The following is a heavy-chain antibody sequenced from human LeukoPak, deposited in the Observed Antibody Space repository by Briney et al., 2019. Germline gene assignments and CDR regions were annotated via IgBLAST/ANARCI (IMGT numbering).Heavy chain of an antibody. Sequence: ASVKVSCKAFGYTFTSNYMHWVRQAPGQGPEWMGVISPSGGSTTYAQKFQGRVTMTRDMSTSTDYMELSSLRSEDTAVYYCAREPFDPWGQGTLVTVSS. CDR3: AREPFDP. J-gene: IGHJ5*02. CDR1: GYTFTSNY. V-gene: IGHV1-46*01. CDR2: ISPSGGST.